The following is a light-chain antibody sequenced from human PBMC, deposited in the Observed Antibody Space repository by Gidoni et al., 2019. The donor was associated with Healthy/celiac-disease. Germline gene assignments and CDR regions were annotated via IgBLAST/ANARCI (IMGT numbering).Light chain of an antibody. CDR2: LGS. CDR3: MQALQTPPT. CDR1: QSLLHSNGYNY. J-gene: IGKJ3*01. Sequence: DIVMTQSPLSLPVTPGEPASISCRSSQSLLHSNGYNYLDRYLQKPGQSPQLLIDLGSNRASEVPARFSGSGSGTDFTLKISRVEAGDFGVYYCMQALQTPPTFXPXTKVDIK. V-gene: IGKV2-28*01.